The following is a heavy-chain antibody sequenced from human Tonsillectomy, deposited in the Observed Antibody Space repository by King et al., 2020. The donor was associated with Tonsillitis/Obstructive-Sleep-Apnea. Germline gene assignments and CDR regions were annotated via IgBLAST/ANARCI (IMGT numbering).Heavy chain of an antibody. V-gene: IGHV1-2*06. CDR2: INPNSGGT. J-gene: IGHJ5*02. Sequence: QLVQSGAEVKKPGASVKVSCKASGYTFTGYYMHWVRQAPGQGLEWMGRINPNSGGTNYAQKFQGRVTMTRDTSISTAYMELSRLRSDDTAVYYCARDVTTVTTYLSSWFDPWGQGTLVTVSS. CDR1: GYTFTGYY. D-gene: IGHD4-17*01. CDR3: ARDVTTVTTYLSSWFDP.